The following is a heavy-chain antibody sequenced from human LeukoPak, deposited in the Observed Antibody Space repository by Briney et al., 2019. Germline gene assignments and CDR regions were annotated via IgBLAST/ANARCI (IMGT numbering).Heavy chain of an antibody. CDR2: INAYDGNT. J-gene: IGHJ4*02. CDR1: GYTFNSYG. V-gene: IGHV1-18*01. CDR3: ARVGTITIFGGDY. Sequence: GASVKVSCKAFGYTFNSYGISWVRPAPGQGLEWMGYINAYDGNTNYAQNFQGRVTMTTDTSTTTGYMELRSLRSDDTAVYYCARVGTITIFGGDYWGQGTLVTISS. D-gene: IGHD3-3*01.